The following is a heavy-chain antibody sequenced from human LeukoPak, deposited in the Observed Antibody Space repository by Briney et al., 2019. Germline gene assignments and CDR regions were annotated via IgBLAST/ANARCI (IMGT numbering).Heavy chain of an antibody. CDR3: ARAMRGGYDY. V-gene: IGHV3-48*02. J-gene: IGHJ4*02. CDR2: ISSSSDAI. CDR1: GFTFSTYG. D-gene: IGHD5-24*01. Sequence: QPGGSLRLSCAASGFTFSTYGMNWVRQAPGKGPEWVSYISSSSDAIYYPDSVRGRFTISRDNAKNSLYLQMNSLRDEDTAVYYCARAMRGGYDYWGQGTLVTVSS.